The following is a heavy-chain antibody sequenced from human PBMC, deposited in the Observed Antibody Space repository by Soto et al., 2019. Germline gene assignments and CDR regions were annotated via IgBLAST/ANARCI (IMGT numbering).Heavy chain of an antibody. V-gene: IGHV3-21*01. CDR1: GFTFSSYS. Sequence: LRLSCAASGFTFSSYSMNWVRQAPGKGLEWVSSISSSSSYIYYADSVKGRFTISRDNAKNSLYLQMNSLRAEDTAVYYCARGRSYYYGMDVWGQGNTVTVS. CDR3: ARGRSYYYGMDV. CDR2: ISSSSSYI. J-gene: IGHJ6*02.